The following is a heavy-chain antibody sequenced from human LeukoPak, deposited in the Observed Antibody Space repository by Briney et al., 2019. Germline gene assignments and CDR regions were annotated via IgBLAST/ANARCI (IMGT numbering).Heavy chain of an antibody. Sequence: GGSLRLSCTASGFTFGDYAMSWFRQAPGKGLEWVGFIRSKAYGGTTEYAASVKGRFTISRDDSKSIAYLQMNSLKTEDTAVYYCTRASDYVWGSYRFLFDYWGQGTLVTVSS. CDR3: TRASDYVWGSYRFLFDY. V-gene: IGHV3-49*03. D-gene: IGHD3-16*02. J-gene: IGHJ4*02. CDR2: IRSKAYGGTT. CDR1: GFTFGDYA.